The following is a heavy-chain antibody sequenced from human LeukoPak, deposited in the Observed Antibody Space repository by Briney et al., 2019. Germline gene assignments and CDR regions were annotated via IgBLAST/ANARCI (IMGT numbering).Heavy chain of an antibody. D-gene: IGHD3-3*01. CDR2: ISAYNGNT. V-gene: IGHV1-18*01. J-gene: IGHJ4*02. Sequence: ASVKVSCKASGYTFTSYGISWVRQAPGQGLEWMGWISAYNGNTNYAQKLQGRVTMTTDTSTSTAYMELRSLRSDDTAVYYCARDSHPNLMSDFWSGYSTDYFDYWGQGTLVTVSS. CDR3: ARDSHPNLMSDFWSGYSTDYFDY. CDR1: GYTFTSYG.